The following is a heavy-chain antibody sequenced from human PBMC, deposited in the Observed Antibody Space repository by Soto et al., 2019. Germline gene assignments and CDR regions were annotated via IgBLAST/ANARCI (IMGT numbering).Heavy chain of an antibody. Sequence: PSETLSLTCTVSGGSISSGGYYWSWIRQHPGKGLEWIGYIYYSGSTYYNPSLKSRVTISVDTSKNQFSVKLSSVTAADTAVYYCARAIADNYIRTSCPYYYYYGMDVWGQVTTVT. CDR2: IYYSGST. J-gene: IGHJ6*02. D-gene: IGHD2-2*01. V-gene: IGHV4-31*03. CDR1: GGSISSGGYY. CDR3: ARAIADNYIRTSCPYYYYYGMDV.